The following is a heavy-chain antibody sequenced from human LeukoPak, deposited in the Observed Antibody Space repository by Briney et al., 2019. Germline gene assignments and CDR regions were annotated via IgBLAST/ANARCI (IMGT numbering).Heavy chain of an antibody. D-gene: IGHD3-10*01. CDR1: GGTFISYA. Sequence: GASVKVSCKASGGTFISYAISWVRQAPGQGLEWMGGIIPIFGTANYAQKFQGRVTITADESTSTAYVELSSLRSEDTAVYYCATQLLWFGNRFDYWGQGTLVTVSS. CDR3: ATQLLWFGNRFDY. V-gene: IGHV1-69*13. CDR2: IIPIFGTA. J-gene: IGHJ4*02.